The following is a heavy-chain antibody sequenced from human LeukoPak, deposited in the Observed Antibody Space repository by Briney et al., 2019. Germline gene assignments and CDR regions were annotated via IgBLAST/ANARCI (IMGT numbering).Heavy chain of an antibody. Sequence: GGSLRLSCAASGFRIQMSWVRQAPGKGLEWVANIKQDGSEKYYVDSVKGRFTISRDNAKNSLYLQMNSLRAEDTAVYYCAREYSGYVPWGQGTLVTVSS. CDR3: AREYSGYVP. CDR1: GFRIQ. J-gene: IGHJ5*02. CDR2: IKQDGSEK. V-gene: IGHV3-7*01. D-gene: IGHD5-12*01.